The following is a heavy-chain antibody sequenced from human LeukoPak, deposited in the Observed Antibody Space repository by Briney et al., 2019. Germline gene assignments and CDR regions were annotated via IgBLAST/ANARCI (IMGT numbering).Heavy chain of an antibody. CDR1: GGSISTGDSY. CDR3: AREVVATYYCYGMDV. D-gene: IGHD5-12*01. Sequence: PSQTLSLTCTVSGGSISTGDSYWSWIRQPPGKGLEWIGRIYTSGSTNYNPSLKSRVTMSVDTSKNQFSLKLSSVTAADTAVYYCAREVVATYYCYGMDVWGQGTTVTVSS. J-gene: IGHJ6*02. V-gene: IGHV4-61*02. CDR2: IYTSGST.